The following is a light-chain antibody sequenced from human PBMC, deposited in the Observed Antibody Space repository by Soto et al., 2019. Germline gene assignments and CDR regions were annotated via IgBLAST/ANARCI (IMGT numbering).Light chain of an antibody. CDR3: QQHISWPLT. Sequence: IVWTQGPGTLAFSPGERGTLSCRGSESFTNSLAWYQQKPCQAPRLLVYDASNRATGIPTRFSGSGSGTDFTLTISNLEPEDFAVYYCQQHISWPLTFGGGTKVDI. J-gene: IGKJ4*01. CDR2: DAS. V-gene: IGKV3-11*01. CDR1: ESFTNS.